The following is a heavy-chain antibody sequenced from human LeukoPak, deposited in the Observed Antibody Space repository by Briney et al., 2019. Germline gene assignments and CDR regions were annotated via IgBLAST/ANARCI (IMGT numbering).Heavy chain of an antibody. CDR3: ARDRGSSGWYEFDY. Sequence: GGSLRLSCAASGFTFTSYGMNWVRQAPGKGLEWVAYISSSSSTRHFADSVKGRLTISRDNAKNSLYLQMNSLSAEDTAVYYCARDRGSSGWYEFDYWGQGTLVTVSS. CDR2: ISSSSSTR. J-gene: IGHJ4*02. CDR1: GFTFTSYG. D-gene: IGHD6-19*01. V-gene: IGHV3-48*01.